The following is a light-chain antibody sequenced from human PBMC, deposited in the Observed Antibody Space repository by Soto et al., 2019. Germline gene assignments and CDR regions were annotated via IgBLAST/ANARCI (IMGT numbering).Light chain of an antibody. CDR3: QQYYSLPLT. V-gene: IGKV4-1*01. J-gene: IGKJ4*01. CDR2: WAS. Sequence: DIVMTQSPNSLAVSLGERATINCKSSQNVLYSSDNKNYVAWYQQKPRQPPKLLIYWASTRESGVPDRFRGSGSGTDFTLTISRLQAEDVAVYYCQQYYSLPLTFGGVTKVEI. CDR1: QNVLYSSDNKNY.